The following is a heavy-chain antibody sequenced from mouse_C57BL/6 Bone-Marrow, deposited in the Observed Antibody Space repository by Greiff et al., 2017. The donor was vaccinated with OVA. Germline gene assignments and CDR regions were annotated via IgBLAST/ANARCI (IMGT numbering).Heavy chain of an antibody. CDR1: GYTFTSYW. J-gene: IGHJ2*01. Sequence: QVQLQQPGAELVRPGSSVKLSCKASGYTFTSYWMDWVKQRPGQGLEWIGNIYPSDSETHYNQKFKDKATLTVDTSSSTAYMQLSSLTSEDSAVYYCARGDWDVDYWGQGTTLTVSA. D-gene: IGHD4-1*01. CDR2: IYPSDSET. V-gene: IGHV1-61*01. CDR3: ARGDWDVDY.